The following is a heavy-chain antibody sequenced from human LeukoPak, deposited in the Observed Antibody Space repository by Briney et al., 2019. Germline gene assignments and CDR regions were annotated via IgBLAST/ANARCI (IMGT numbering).Heavy chain of an antibody. CDR3: ARGISYYDSSGYYNNWFDL. CDR1: GGSISSGGYS. CDR2: IYHSGST. J-gene: IGHJ5*02. V-gene: IGHV4-30-2*01. Sequence: SQTLSRTCAVSGGSISSGGYSWSWIRQPPGKDLEWIGYIYHSGSTYYNPSLKSRVTISVDRSKNQFSLKLSSVTAADTAVYYCARGISYYDSSGYYNNWFDLWGQGTLVTVSS. D-gene: IGHD3-22*01.